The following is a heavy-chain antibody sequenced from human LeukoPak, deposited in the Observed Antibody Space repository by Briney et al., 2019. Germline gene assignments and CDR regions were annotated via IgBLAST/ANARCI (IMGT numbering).Heavy chain of an antibody. CDR1: GFTFSSYE. D-gene: IGHD1-26*01. V-gene: IGHV3-48*03. CDR2: ISSSGSTI. Sequence: GGSLRVSCAASGFTFSSYEMNWVRQAPGKGLEWVSYISSSGSTIYYADSVKGRFTISRDNAKNSLYVQMNSLRAEDTAVYYCARGSRGSYYVFDIWGQGTMVTVSS. J-gene: IGHJ3*02. CDR3: ARGSRGSYYVFDI.